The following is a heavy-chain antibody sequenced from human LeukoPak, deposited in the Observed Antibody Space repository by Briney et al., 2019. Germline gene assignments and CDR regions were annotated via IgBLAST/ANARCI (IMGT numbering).Heavy chain of an antibody. V-gene: IGHV4-34*01. Sequence: PSETLSLTCAVYGGSFSGYYWSWIRQPPGKGLEWIGEINHSGSTNYNPSLKSRVTISVDTSKNQFSLKLSSVTAADTAVYYCARPTYSSSVRGLYTRWGQGTLVTVSS. CDR2: INHSGST. D-gene: IGHD6-6*01. J-gene: IGHJ4*02. CDR3: ARPTYSSSVRGLYTR. CDR1: GGSFSGYY.